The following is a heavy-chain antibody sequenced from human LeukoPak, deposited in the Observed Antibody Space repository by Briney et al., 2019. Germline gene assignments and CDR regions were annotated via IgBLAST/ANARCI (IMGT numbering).Heavy chain of an antibody. CDR2: ISGYNGNT. J-gene: IGHJ5*02. CDR1: GYNFINYG. CDR3: ARVYDSSGFQFDP. V-gene: IGHV1-18*01. Sequence: ASVKVSCKTSGYNFINYGLSWVRQAPGQGLEWMGWISGYNGNTNYAQKLQDRVTMTTDTYTSTAYMELRSLRSDDTAVYYCARVYDSSGFQFDPWGQGTLVTVSS. D-gene: IGHD3-22*01.